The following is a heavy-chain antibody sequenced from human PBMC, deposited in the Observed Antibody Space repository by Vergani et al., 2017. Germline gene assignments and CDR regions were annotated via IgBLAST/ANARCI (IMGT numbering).Heavy chain of an antibody. CDR1: GYSFTDYY. Sequence: QVQLVQSGAEVKKPGASVKVSCKASGYSFTDYYLHWVRQAPGQGLEWVGWINPHNGGTNYAQNFQARVTMTRDTSISTAYMELSWLRSDDTAVYYCASNPGNDILWEGYYYYYYMDVWGKGTTVTVSS. CDR3: ASNPGNDILWEGYYYYYYMDV. J-gene: IGHJ6*03. CDR2: INPHNGGT. D-gene: IGHD3-9*01. V-gene: IGHV1-2*02.